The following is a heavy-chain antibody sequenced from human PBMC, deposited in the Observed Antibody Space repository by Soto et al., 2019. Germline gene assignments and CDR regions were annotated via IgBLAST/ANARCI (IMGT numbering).Heavy chain of an antibody. Sequence: SETLSLTCAVYGGSFSGYYWSWIRQPPGKGLEWIGEINHSGSTNYNPSLKSRVTISVDTSKNQFSLKLSSVTAADTAVYYCARGLMGYYGSGSYYRSFDYWGQGTLVTVSS. D-gene: IGHD3-10*01. J-gene: IGHJ4*02. V-gene: IGHV4-34*01. CDR3: ARGLMGYYGSGSYYRSFDY. CDR2: INHSGST. CDR1: GGSFSGYY.